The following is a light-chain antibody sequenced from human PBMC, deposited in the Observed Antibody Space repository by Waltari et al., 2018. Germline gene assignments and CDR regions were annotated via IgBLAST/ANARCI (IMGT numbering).Light chain of an antibody. Sequence: DIQVTQSPSSLSASVGDRVTITCRASQSISSYLNWYQLKPGKAPKLLIYAASSLQSGVPSRFSGSGSGTDFTLTISSLQPEDFATYFCQQCYSTPWTFGQGTKVEIK. CDR2: AAS. CDR1: QSISSY. CDR3: QQCYSTPWT. V-gene: IGKV1-39*01. J-gene: IGKJ1*01.